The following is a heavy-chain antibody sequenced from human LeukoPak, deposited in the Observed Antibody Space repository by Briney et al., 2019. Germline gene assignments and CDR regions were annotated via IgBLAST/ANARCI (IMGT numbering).Heavy chain of an antibody. Sequence: GGSLRLSCAASGFTFSSYAMHWVRQAPGKGLEWVAVISKDGSNKYYADSVKGRFTISRDNSKNTLYLQMNSLRVEDTAVYFCVKGRAKTYPHYYLNTWGQGTLVTVSS. J-gene: IGHJ4*02. CDR2: ISKDGSNK. CDR3: VKGRAKTYPHYYLNT. D-gene: IGHD3-22*01. CDR1: GFTFSSYA. V-gene: IGHV3-30-3*01.